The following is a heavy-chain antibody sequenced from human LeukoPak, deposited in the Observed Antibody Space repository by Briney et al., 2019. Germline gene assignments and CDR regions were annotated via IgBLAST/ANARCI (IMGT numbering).Heavy chain of an antibody. J-gene: IGHJ4*02. CDR2: ISSGSTTI. Sequence: GGSLRLSCAASGFTFSFYSMHWVRQAPGKGLEWVSYISSGSTTIYYADSVKGRFTVSRDNAKNSLYLQINSLRDDDTAVYYCARGEDYWGQGTLVTVSS. CDR1: GFTFSFYS. CDR3: ARGEDY. V-gene: IGHV3-48*02.